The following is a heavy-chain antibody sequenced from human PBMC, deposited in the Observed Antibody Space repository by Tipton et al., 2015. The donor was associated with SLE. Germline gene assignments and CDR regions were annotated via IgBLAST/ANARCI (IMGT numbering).Heavy chain of an antibody. CDR1: GGSINSYY. CDR2: IYYIGNT. CDR3: ARGELERLGTWFDP. D-gene: IGHD1-1*01. V-gene: IGHV4-59*01. Sequence: TLSLTCTVSGGSINSYYWSWIRQPPGKGLEWIGYIYYIGNTNYHPSLKSRVTISVDTSKNQFSLRLTSVTAADTAVYYCARGELERLGTWFDPWGQGTLVTVSS. J-gene: IGHJ5*02.